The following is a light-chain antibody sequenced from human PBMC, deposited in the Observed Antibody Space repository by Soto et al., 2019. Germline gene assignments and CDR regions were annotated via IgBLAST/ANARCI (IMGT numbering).Light chain of an antibody. Sequence: DIQLTQSPSFLSASVGDRVTITCLANQDINAYLAWYQQKPGKAPKLLIFAASTLQNGVPSRFSGSGSGTEFTVTITSLQPEDFATYYCQQRKSYPITFGQGTRLEIK. CDR1: QDINAY. CDR2: AAS. J-gene: IGKJ5*01. CDR3: QQRKSYPIT. V-gene: IGKV1-9*01.